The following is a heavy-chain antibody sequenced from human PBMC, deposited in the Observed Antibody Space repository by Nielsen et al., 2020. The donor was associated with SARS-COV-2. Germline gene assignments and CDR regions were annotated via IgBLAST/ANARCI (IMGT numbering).Heavy chain of an antibody. J-gene: IGHJ4*02. Sequence: SETLSLTCTVSGGSISSSSYYWGWIRQPPGKGLEWIGSIYYSGSTYYNPSLKSRVTISVDTSKNQFSLKLSSVTAADTAVYYCASFSGSYYGAGHWGQGTLVTVSS. CDR3: ASFSGSYYGAGH. V-gene: IGHV4-39*01. CDR2: IYYSGST. CDR1: GGSISSSSYY. D-gene: IGHD1-26*01.